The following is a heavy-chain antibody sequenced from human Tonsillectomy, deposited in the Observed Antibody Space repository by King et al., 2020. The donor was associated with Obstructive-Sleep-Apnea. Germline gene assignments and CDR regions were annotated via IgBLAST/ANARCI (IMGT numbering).Heavy chain of an antibody. Sequence: VQLVESGGGLVKPGGSLRLSCAASGFTFSDYFMSWIRQAPGKGLEWVSYISSSSTYINYADSVKGRFTISRDNAKNSLYLQMNSLRAEDTAVYYCARAGRIIAARPFDYWGQGTLVTVSS. J-gene: IGHJ4*02. CDR2: ISSSSTYI. D-gene: IGHD6-6*01. CDR1: GFTFSDYF. CDR3: ARAGRIIAARPFDY. V-gene: IGHV3-11*06.